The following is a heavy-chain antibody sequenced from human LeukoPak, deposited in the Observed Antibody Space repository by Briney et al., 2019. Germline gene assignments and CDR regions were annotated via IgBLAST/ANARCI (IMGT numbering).Heavy chain of an antibody. CDR3: TREQWLDYGKYYFDY. Sequence: PRGSLRLSCAASGFTFSGYSMNWVRQAPGKGLEWVSSISSSSSYIYYADSVKGRFTISRDNAKNSLYLQMNSLRAEDTAVYYCTREQWLDYGKYYFDYWGQGTLVTVSS. J-gene: IGHJ4*02. V-gene: IGHV3-21*01. D-gene: IGHD6-19*01. CDR2: ISSSSSYI. CDR1: GFTFSGYS.